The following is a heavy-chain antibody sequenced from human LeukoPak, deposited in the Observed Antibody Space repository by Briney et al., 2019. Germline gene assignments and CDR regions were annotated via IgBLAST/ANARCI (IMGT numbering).Heavy chain of an antibody. Sequence: PGGSLRLSCAASGFTFSTYAMSWVRQAPGKGLEWDSSISGSGSSTYYADSVKGRFTISRDNAKNSLYLQMNSLRAEDTAVYYCARVEDDILTYFDYWGQGTLVTVSS. CDR1: GFTFSTYA. J-gene: IGHJ4*02. CDR2: ISGSGSST. D-gene: IGHD3-9*01. V-gene: IGHV3-23*01. CDR3: ARVEDDILTYFDY.